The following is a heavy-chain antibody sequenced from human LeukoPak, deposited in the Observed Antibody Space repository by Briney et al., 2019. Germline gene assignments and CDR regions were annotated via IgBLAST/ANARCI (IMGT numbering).Heavy chain of an antibody. V-gene: IGHV3-23*01. Sequence: PGGSLRLSCAASGFTFSTYAMSWVRQAPGKGLEWVSGISGSGGSTFYADSVKGRFTISRDNAKNTLYLQMNSLRAEDTAVYYCARETVVVTADDAFDIWGQGTMVTVSS. D-gene: IGHD2-21*02. CDR1: GFTFSTYA. CDR3: ARETVVVTADDAFDI. CDR2: ISGSGGST. J-gene: IGHJ3*02.